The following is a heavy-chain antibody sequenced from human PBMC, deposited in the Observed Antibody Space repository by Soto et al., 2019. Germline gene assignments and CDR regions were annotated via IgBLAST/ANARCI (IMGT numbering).Heavy chain of an antibody. CDR1: GFTFSDYY. Sequence: PGGSLRLSCAASGFTFSDYYMSWIRQAPGKGLEWVSYISSSGSTIYYADSVRGRFTISRDNAKNSLYLQMNSLRAEDTAVYYCARAQGYYYDSSGYSFWGQGTLVTVSS. D-gene: IGHD3-22*01. CDR3: ARAQGYYYDSSGYSF. V-gene: IGHV3-11*01. CDR2: ISSSGSTI. J-gene: IGHJ4*02.